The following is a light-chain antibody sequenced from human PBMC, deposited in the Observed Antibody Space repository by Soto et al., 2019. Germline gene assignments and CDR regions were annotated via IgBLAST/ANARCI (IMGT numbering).Light chain of an antibody. CDR2: SNN. V-gene: IGLV1-44*01. J-gene: IGLJ2*01. Sequence: QSVLTQPPSASGTPGQRVTISCSGSSSNIGSNTVNWYQQLPGTAPKLLIYSNNQRPSGVPDRFSGSKSGTSATLAISGLQSEDEADYCCAARDDSQTGTVFGGGTKLTVL. CDR3: AARDDSQTGTV. CDR1: SSNIGSNT.